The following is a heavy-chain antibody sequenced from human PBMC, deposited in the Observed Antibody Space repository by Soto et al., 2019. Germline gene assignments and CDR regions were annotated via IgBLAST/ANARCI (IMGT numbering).Heavy chain of an antibody. CDR3: ERRSHIVVAPT. J-gene: IGHJ4*02. CDR1: GASFSDANYY. D-gene: IGHD2-21*01. CDR2: FYYDGRT. Sequence: SETLSLTCIVSGASFSDANYYWVWIRQPPGEGLEWIGSFYYDGRTYYNASLKSRVTISVDTSKNHFSLMLTSVTAADTAVYYCERRSHIVVAPTWGQATVVTVSS. V-gene: IGHV4-39*02.